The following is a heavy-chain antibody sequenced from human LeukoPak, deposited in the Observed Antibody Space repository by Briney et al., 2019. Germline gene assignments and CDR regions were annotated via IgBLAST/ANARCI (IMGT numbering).Heavy chain of an antibody. CDR2: INHSGST. D-gene: IGHD6-19*01. J-gene: IGHJ4*02. Sequence: SETLSLTCAVYGGSFSGYYWSWIRQPPGKGLEWIGEINHSGSTNYNPSLKSRVTISVDTSKNQFSLKLSSVTAADTAVYYCARVGSGWGTYFDYWGQGTLVTVSS. CDR3: ARVGSGWGTYFDY. V-gene: IGHV4-34*01. CDR1: GGSFSGYY.